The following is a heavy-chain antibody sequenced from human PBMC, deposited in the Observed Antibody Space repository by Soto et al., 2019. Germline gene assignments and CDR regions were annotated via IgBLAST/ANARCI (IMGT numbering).Heavy chain of an antibody. CDR2: ISYDGSNK. CDR3: AKGGRRVEMAPYFDY. J-gene: IGHJ4*02. D-gene: IGHD2-15*01. Sequence: QVQLVESGGGVVQPGRSLRLSCAASGFTFSSYGMHWVRQAPGKGLEWVAVISYDGSNKYYADSVKGRFTISRDNSKNSLYLQMNSLRAEDTAVYYCAKGGRRVEMAPYFDYWGQGTLVTVSS. CDR1: GFTFSSYG. V-gene: IGHV3-30*18.